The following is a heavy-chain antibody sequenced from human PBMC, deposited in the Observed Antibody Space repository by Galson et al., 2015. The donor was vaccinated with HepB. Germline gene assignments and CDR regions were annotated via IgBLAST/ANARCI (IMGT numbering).Heavy chain of an antibody. CDR2: ISYDGSNK. Sequence: SLRLSCAASGFTFSSYAMHWVRQAPGKGLEWVAVISYDGSNKYYADSVKGRFTISRDNSKNTLYLQMNSLRAEDTAVYYCARDRYPDSSGYYYYYYGMDVWGQGTTVTVSS. D-gene: IGHD3-22*01. J-gene: IGHJ6*02. CDR3: ARDRYPDSSGYYYYYYGMDV. CDR1: GFTFSSYA. V-gene: IGHV3-30-3*01.